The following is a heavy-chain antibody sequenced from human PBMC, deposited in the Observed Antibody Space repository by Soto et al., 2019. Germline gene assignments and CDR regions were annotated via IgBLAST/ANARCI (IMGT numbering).Heavy chain of an antibody. CDR2: FDPEDGET. V-gene: IGHV1-24*01. CDR3: ATPTPSIIRVEEYGIDV. J-gene: IGHJ6*02. D-gene: IGHD3-3*01. Sequence: ASVKVSCKVSGYTLTELSMHWVRQAPGIGLEWMGGFDPEDGETIYAQKFQGRVTMTEDTSTDTAYMELSSLRSEDTAVYYCATPTPSIIRVEEYGIDVWGQATTVTVS. CDR1: GYTLTELS.